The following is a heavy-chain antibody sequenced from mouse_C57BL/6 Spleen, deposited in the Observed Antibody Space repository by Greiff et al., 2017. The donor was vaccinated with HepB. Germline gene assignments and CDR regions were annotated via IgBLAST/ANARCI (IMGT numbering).Heavy chain of an antibody. CDR3: ARDYGSSDVLYYFDY. V-gene: IGHV5-9*01. Sequence: DVLLVESGGGLVKPGGSLKLSCAASGFTFSSYTMSWVRQTPEKRLEWVATISGGGGNTYYPDSVKGRFTISRDNAKNTLYLQMSSLRSEDTALYYCARDYGSSDVLYYFDYWGQGTTLTVSS. D-gene: IGHD1-1*01. CDR1: GFTFSSYT. J-gene: IGHJ2*01. CDR2: ISGGGGNT.